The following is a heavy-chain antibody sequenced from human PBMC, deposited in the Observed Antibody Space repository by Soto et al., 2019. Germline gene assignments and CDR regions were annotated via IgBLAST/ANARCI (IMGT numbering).Heavy chain of an antibody. D-gene: IGHD3-10*01. J-gene: IGHJ4*02. CDR3: AKDLGFSAPTAFDY. CDR1: GFSFSSYA. Sequence: EVQLLQSGGGLVQPGGSLRLSCASSGFSFSSYAMSWVRQAPGKGLEWVSGIGASVGSTYYTDSVKGRFTIARDSSKNTVYLQMNILRAEDTAVYFCAKDLGFSAPTAFDYWGLGTQVTVSS. CDR2: IGASVGST. V-gene: IGHV3-23*01.